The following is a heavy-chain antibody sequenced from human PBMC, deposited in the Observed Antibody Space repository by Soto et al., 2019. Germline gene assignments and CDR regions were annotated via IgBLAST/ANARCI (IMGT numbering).Heavy chain of an antibody. CDR3: ARDLGGWPDY. V-gene: IGHV1-46*01. J-gene: IGHJ4*01. CDR2: ITRSGGSI. D-gene: IGHD6-19*01. Sequence: ASEKVSCKASGSTFTSYYMHWARPALGQGHETIGLITRSGGSISYVQKFQGRVTMTKDTSTSTVYMELTSLRSEDTAVYYCARDLGGWPDYWG. CDR1: GSTFTSYY.